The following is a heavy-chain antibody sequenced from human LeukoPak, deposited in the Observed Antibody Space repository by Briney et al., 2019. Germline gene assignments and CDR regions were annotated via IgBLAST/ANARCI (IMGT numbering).Heavy chain of an antibody. V-gene: IGHV3-9*01. CDR2: ISWNSGSI. CDR1: GFTFDDYA. D-gene: IGHD6-19*01. Sequence: GRSLRLSCAASGFTFDDYAMHWVRQAPGKGLEWVSGISWNSGSIGYADSVKGRFTTSRDNAKNLLYLQMHSLRAEDTAVYYCSLLAVASPQDYWGQGTLVTVSS. J-gene: IGHJ4*02. CDR3: SLLAVASPQDY.